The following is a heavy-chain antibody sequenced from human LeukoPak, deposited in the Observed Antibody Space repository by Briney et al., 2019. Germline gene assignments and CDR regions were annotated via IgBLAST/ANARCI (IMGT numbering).Heavy chain of an antibody. D-gene: IGHD6-19*01. CDR2: IRYDGSNK. CDR3: AKAPIAVAALDY. Sequence: GGSLRLSCAASGFTFSSYGMHWVRQAPGKGLEWVAFIRYDGSNKYYADSVKGRFTISRDNSKNTLYLQMNSLRAEDTAVYYCAKAPIAVAALDYWGQGTLVTVSS. J-gene: IGHJ4*02. V-gene: IGHV3-30*02. CDR1: GFTFSSYG.